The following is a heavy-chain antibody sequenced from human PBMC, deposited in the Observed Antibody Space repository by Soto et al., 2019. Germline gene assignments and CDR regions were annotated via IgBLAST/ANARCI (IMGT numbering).Heavy chain of an antibody. V-gene: IGHV3-49*03. D-gene: IGHD3-3*01. CDR2: IRSKAYGGTT. Sequence: HPGGSLRLSCTASGFSFGDYAMSWFRQAPGKGLEWVGFIRSKAYGGTTEYAASVKGRFTISRDDSKSIAYLQMNSLETEDTAVYYCTRSSTIFGVEDYYYYYMDIWGKGTTVTISS. J-gene: IGHJ6*03. CDR3: TRSSTIFGVEDYYYYYMDI. CDR1: GFSFGDYA.